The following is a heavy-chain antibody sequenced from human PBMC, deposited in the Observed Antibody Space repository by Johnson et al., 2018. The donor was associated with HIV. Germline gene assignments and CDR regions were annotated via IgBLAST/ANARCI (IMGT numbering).Heavy chain of an antibody. V-gene: IGHV3-13*01. Sequence: VQLVESGGGLVQPGRSLRLSCAASGFTFSSYDMHWVRQATGKGLEWVSAIGTAGDTYYPGSVKGRFTISRENAKNSLYLQMNSLRVGDTAVYYCVRGGATSYDAFDIWGQGTMVTVSS. CDR3: VRGGATSYDAFDI. D-gene: IGHD3-16*01. CDR2: IGTAGDT. CDR1: GFTFSSYD. J-gene: IGHJ3*02.